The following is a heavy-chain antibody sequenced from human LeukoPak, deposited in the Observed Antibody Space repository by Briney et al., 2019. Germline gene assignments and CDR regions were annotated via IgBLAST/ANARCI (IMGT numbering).Heavy chain of an antibody. CDR3: ARAVDYGDFYPSPFDY. J-gene: IGHJ4*02. Sequence: PGGSLRLSCAASGFTVSSNYMSRVRQAPGKGLEWVSVIYSGGSTYYADSVKGRFTISRDNSKNTLYLQMNSLRAEDTAVYYCARAVDYGDFYPSPFDYWGQGTLVTVSS. D-gene: IGHD4-17*01. CDR2: IYSGGST. CDR1: GFTVSSNY. V-gene: IGHV3-66*01.